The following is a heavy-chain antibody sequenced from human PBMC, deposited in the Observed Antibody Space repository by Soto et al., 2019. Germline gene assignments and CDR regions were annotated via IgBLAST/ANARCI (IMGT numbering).Heavy chain of an antibody. V-gene: IGHV5-10-1*01. CDR3: ARHDFWSGYWVS. CDR2: IDPSDSYT. Sequence: PGESLKISCKGSGYNFTSYWISWVRQMPGKGLEWMGRIDPSDSYTNYSPSFQGHVTMSADKSISTAYLQWSSLKASDPPMYYCARHDFWSGYWVSWGQGTLVTVSS. J-gene: IGHJ5*02. CDR1: GYNFTSYW. D-gene: IGHD3-3*01.